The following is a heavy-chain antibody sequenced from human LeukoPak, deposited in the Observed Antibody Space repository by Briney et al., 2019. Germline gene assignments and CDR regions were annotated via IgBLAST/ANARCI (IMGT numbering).Heavy chain of an antibody. J-gene: IGHJ5*02. D-gene: IGHD6-13*01. CDR2: IYYSGST. V-gene: IGHV4-39*07. Sequence: SETLSLTCTVSGGSISSSSYYWGWIRQPPGKGLEWIGSIYYSGSTYCNPSLKSRVTISVDTSKNQFSLKLSSVTAADTAVYYCASSSRGSTMFDPWGQGTLVTVSS. CDR1: GGSISSSSYY. CDR3: ASSSRGSTMFDP.